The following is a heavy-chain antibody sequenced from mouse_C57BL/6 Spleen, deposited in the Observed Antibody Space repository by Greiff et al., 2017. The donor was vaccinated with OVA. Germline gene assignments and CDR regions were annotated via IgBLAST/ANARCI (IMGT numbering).Heavy chain of an antibody. CDR2: INPSSGYT. V-gene: IGHV1-4*01. D-gene: IGHD2-4*01. J-gene: IGHJ4*01. Sequence: QVQLQQSGAELARPGASVKMSCKASGYTFTSYTMHWVKQRPGQGLEWIGYINPSSGYTKYNQKFKDKATLTADKSSSTAYMQLSSLTSEDSAVYYCARDGLRYAMDYWGQGTSVTVSS. CDR3: ARDGLRYAMDY. CDR1: GYTFTSYT.